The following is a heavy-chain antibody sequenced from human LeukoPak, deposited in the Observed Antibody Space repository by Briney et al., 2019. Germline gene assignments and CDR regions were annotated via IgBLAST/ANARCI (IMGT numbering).Heavy chain of an antibody. CDR1: VFTFSSYG. J-gene: IGHJ3*02. D-gene: IGHD5-18*01. CDR3: AKGRYKYGFHAFDI. V-gene: IGHV3-30*18. Sequence: GLSLRLSCAFSVFTFSSYGTYWVRQAPARGLEGVAVISYDGPNKYYADSVKGRFTISRDNSKNTLYLQMNSLRAEDTAVYYCAKGRYKYGFHAFDIWGQGTMVTVSS. CDR2: ISYDGPNK.